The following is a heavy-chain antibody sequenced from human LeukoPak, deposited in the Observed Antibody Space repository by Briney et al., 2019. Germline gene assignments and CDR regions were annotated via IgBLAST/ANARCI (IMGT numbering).Heavy chain of an antibody. Sequence: QPGGSLRLSCAASEFTFSSHSMNWVRQAPGKGLEWVSYISSTGNTKHYVDSVKGRFTISRDNAKNSVYLQMNSLRAEDTAVYYCARAGGDYGSGRKPLDLWGRGTLVTVSS. V-gene: IGHV3-48*01. D-gene: IGHD3-10*01. CDR3: ARAGGDYGSGRKPLDL. J-gene: IGHJ2*01. CDR1: EFTFSSHS. CDR2: ISSTGNTK.